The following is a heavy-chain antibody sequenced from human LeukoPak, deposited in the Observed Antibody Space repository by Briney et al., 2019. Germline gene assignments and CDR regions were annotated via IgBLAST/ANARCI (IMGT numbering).Heavy chain of an antibody. V-gene: IGHV3-23*01. J-gene: IGHJ3*02. D-gene: IGHD4-17*01. Sequence: TGGSLRLSCAASGFTFSSYGMSWVRQAPGKGLEWVSAISGSGGSTYYADSVKGRFTISRDNSKNTLYLQMGSLRAEDMAVYYCARVLRRRGDAFDIWGQGAMVTVSS. CDR2: ISGSGGST. CDR1: GFTFSSYG. CDR3: ARVLRRRGDAFDI.